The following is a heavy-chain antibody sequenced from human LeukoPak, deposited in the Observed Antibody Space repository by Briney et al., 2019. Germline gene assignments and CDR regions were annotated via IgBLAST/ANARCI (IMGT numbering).Heavy chain of an antibody. D-gene: IGHD1-26*01. CDR2: IYPGDSDT. CDR1: GHTFTSYW. Sequence: GESLKISCNGSGHTFTSYWIGWVRQMPGKGLEWMGIIYPGDSDTRYSPSFQGQVTISGDKSISTAYLQWSRLKASDTAMYYCARQSGGNAFDIWGQGTMVTVSS. V-gene: IGHV5-51*01. J-gene: IGHJ3*02. CDR3: ARQSGGNAFDI.